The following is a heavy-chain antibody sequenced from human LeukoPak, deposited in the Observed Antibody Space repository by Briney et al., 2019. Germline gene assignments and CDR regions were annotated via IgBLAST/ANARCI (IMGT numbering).Heavy chain of an antibody. CDR3: AKSYYGSGGTSYYYYGMDV. CDR2: ISGSGGST. CDR1: GFTFSSYA. J-gene: IGHJ6*02. Sequence: GGSLRLSCAASGFTFSSYAMSWVRQAPGKGLEWVSAISGSGGSTYYADSVKGRFTISRDNSKNTLYLQMNSLRAEDTAVYYCAKSYYGSGGTSYYYYGMDVWGQGPTVTVSS. V-gene: IGHV3-23*01. D-gene: IGHD3-10*01.